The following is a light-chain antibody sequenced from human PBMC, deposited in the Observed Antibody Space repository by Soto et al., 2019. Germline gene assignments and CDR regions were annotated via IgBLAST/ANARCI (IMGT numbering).Light chain of an antibody. CDR1: QSVDRKT. Sequence: EIVLTQSPGTLSVSPGERVTLSCRASQSVDRKTLNWYQQKPGQSPRLLIYGASRRATGIPDRFSGSGSGTDFTLTISRLEAEDFAVYFCHHSLNALWTFGQGTNVEIK. CDR2: GAS. CDR3: HHSLNALWT. V-gene: IGKV3-20*01. J-gene: IGKJ1*01.